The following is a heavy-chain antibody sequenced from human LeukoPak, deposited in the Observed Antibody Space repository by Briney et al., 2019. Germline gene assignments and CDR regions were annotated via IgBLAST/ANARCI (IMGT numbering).Heavy chain of an antibody. Sequence: FTSXYMHWVRQAPGQGLEWMGIINPSGGSTSYAQKFQGRVTMTRDTSTSTVYMELSSLRSEDTAVYYCARPGSSPWGVGMDVWGQGTTVTVSS. J-gene: IGHJ6*02. CDR1: FTSXY. CDR3: ARPGSSPWGVGMDV. CDR2: INPSGGST. V-gene: IGHV1-46*01. D-gene: IGHD3-16*01.